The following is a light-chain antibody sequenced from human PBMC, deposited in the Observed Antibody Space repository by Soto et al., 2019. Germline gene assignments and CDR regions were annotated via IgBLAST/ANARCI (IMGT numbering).Light chain of an antibody. CDR1: ESVSTY. V-gene: IGKV3-11*01. J-gene: IGKJ4*01. CDR2: EAS. CDR3: QQRSDLLT. Sequence: EIVLTQSPATLSLSPGERATLSCRASESVSTYLVWYQQKPGQAPMLLIYEASNRATGIPARFSGSGSGTAFIRTISSLAHEDFAVYYCQQRSDLLTFGGGTKVEIK.